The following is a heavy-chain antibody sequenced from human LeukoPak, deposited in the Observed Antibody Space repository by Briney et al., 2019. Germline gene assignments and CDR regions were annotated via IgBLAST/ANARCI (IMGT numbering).Heavy chain of an antibody. V-gene: IGHV3-33*01. Sequence: GRSLRLSCAASGFTFSNYGMHWVRQAQGKGLEWVAVIWDDGSNEYYADSVKGRFTILRDNRRNTLYLQMNSLRAEDTAVYSCARDHSGTQDYGGQGTGVTVSA. J-gene: IGHJ4*02. CDR2: IWDDGSNE. CDR1: GFTFSNYG. CDR3: ARDHSGTQDY.